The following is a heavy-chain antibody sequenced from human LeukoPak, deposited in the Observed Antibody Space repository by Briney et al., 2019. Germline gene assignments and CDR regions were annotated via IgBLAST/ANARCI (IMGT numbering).Heavy chain of an antibody. J-gene: IGHJ3*02. D-gene: IGHD3-22*01. CDR1: GGSISSGSYY. CDR3: ARALSTATYGSGYYLAFAI. V-gene: IGHV4-61*02. CDR2: IYTSGST. Sequence: SQTLSLTCTVSGGSISSGSYYWGWIRQPAGKGLEWIGRIYTSGSTNYNPSLKSRVTISVDTSKNQFSLKLSSVTAADTAVYYCARALSTATYGSGYYLAFAIWGQGTMVTVSS.